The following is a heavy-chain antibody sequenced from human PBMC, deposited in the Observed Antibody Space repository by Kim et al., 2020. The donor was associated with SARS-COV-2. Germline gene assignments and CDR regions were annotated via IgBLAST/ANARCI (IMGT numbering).Heavy chain of an antibody. Sequence: ADSVKVRFTVSRDNAKNTLYLQMDNLRVEDTALYYCAKDHESSGWPTFDYWGQGTQVTGSS. CDR3: AKDHESSGWPTFDY. J-gene: IGHJ4*02. V-gene: IGHV3-23*01. D-gene: IGHD3-22*01.